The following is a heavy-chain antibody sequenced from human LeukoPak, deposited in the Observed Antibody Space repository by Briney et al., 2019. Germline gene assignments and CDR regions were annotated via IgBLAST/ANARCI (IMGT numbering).Heavy chain of an antibody. CDR2: ISSSTNYI. Sequence: PGGSLRLSCAASGFTFRTYSMNWVRQAPGKGLEWVSSISSSTNYIYYADSVKGRFTISRDNSKNTLHLQMKSLRAEDTAVYYCARGGFDILSGSYDAFDVWGQGTMVTVSS. D-gene: IGHD3-9*01. CDR1: GFTFRTYS. V-gene: IGHV3-21*04. CDR3: ARGGFDILSGSYDAFDV. J-gene: IGHJ3*01.